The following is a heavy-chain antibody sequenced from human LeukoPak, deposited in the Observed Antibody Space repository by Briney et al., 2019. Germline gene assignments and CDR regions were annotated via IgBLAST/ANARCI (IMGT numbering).Heavy chain of an antibody. CDR3: ARGRAWTCDY. V-gene: IGHV3-43D*03. J-gene: IGHJ4*02. CDR2: IRWDGGST. CDR1: GFTFDDYA. D-gene: IGHD3/OR15-3a*01. Sequence: GGSLRLSCAASGFTFDDYAMHWVRQAPGKGLEWVSLIRWDGGSTYYADSVKGRFTISRDNTKNSLYLQMNSLRAEDTAVYYCARGRAWTCDYWGQGTLVTVSS.